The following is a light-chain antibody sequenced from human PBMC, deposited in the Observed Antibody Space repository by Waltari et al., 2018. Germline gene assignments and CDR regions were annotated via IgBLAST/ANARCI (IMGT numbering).Light chain of an antibody. Sequence: EIVMTQSPATLSSSPGERATLPCTASRSVNSFLLWYQQKPGQAPRLVIYAASARASGIPARFSGSGSGTNFNLTINSLEPEDFATYYCQHRANRPPWTFGQGTKVEV. J-gene: IGKJ1*01. CDR3: QHRANRPPWT. CDR2: AAS. V-gene: IGKV3-11*01. CDR1: RSVNSF.